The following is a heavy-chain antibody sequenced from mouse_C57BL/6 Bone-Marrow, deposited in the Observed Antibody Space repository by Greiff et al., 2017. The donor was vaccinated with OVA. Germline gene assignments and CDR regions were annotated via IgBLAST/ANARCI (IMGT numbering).Heavy chain of an antibody. CDR1: GYTFTDYY. D-gene: IGHD1-1*01. CDR2: IYPGSGNT. V-gene: IGHV1-76*01. Sequence: QVQLQQSGAELVRPGASVKLSCKASGYTFTDYYINWVKQRPGQGLEWIARIYPGSGNTYYNEKFKGKATLTAEKSSSTAYMQLSSLTSEDSSVYFCARRDYGSSSCYFDVWGTGTTVTVSS. J-gene: IGHJ1*03. CDR3: ARRDYGSSSCYFDV.